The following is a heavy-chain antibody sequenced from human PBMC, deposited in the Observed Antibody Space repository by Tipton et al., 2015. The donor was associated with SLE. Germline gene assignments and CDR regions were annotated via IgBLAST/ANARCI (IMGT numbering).Heavy chain of an antibody. CDR1: GYSISSGYY. CDR3: ARIGQWLIQGYFDL. V-gene: IGHV4-38-2*01. CDR2: IYYRGST. D-gene: IGHD6-19*01. Sequence: TLSLTCDVSGYSISSGYYWGWIRQPPGKGLEWIGNIYYRGSTYYNLPLRSRVTISVDTPKNQVSLKLNSVTAADTAVYYCARIGQWLIQGYFDLWGRGTLVTVSS. J-gene: IGHJ2*01.